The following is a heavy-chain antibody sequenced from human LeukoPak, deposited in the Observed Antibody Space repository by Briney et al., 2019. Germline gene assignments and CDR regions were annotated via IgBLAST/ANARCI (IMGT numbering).Heavy chain of an antibody. CDR3: TGMTTGRDY. CDR1: GVSFDDYY. CDR2: INHSGYT. V-gene: IGHV4-34*01. Sequence: NPSETLSLTCGVSGVSFDDYYWSWVRQTPGKGLEWLGEINHSGYTNDSPSLKSRVTLSIDTSRKQFSLNLRSVTVADAGIYYCTGMTTGRDYWGQGTLVTVSS. D-gene: IGHD4-17*01. J-gene: IGHJ4*02.